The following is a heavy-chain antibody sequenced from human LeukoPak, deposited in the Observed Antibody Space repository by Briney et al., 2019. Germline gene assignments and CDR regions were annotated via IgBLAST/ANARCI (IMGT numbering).Heavy chain of an antibody. CDR1: GFTFSSYD. J-gene: IGHJ6*02. CDR3: ARRLGTSLGTYYYGMDV. Sequence: PGGSLRLSCAASGFTFSSYDMHWVRQATGKGLEWVSAIGTAGDTYYPGSVKGRFTISRENAKNSLYLQMNSLRAGDTAVYYCARRLGTSLGTYYYGMDVWGQGTTVTVSS. D-gene: IGHD3-16*01. V-gene: IGHV3-13*01. CDR2: IGTAGDT.